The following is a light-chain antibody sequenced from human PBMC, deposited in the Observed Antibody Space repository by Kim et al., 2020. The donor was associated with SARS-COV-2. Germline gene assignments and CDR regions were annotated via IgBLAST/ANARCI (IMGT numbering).Light chain of an antibody. CDR2: VNSDDTY. Sequence: QLVLTQSPSASASLGASVKLTCTLSPGHSKYAVAWYQLQPQKGPRFLMKVNSDDTYSLGDGIADRFSGSSSGSERYLTISSLQSEDEADYYCQTWGTAIWVFGGGTKLTVL. CDR3: QTWGTAIWV. CDR1: PGHSKYA. J-gene: IGLJ3*02. V-gene: IGLV4-69*02.